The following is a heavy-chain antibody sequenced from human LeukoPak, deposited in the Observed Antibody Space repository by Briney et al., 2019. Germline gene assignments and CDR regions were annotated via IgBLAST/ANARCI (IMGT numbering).Heavy chain of an antibody. Sequence: ASVKVSCKPSGYTFRDYYMHSVRHAPGQGLEGMGWINPNSGGTNYAQKFQGRVTMTRDTSISTAYMELSRLRSDDTAVYYCARAGYCSGGSCYLFVDYWGQGTLATVSS. CDR1: GYTFRDYY. J-gene: IGHJ4*02. D-gene: IGHD2-15*01. CDR2: INPNSGGT. CDR3: ARAGYCSGGSCYLFVDY. V-gene: IGHV1-2*02.